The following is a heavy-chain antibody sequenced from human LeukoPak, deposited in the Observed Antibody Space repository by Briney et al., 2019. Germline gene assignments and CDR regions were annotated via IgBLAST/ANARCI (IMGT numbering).Heavy chain of an antibody. V-gene: IGHV4-59*01. J-gene: IGHJ5*01. Sequence: SETLSLICTVSGASIGNYYWSWIRQPPGKGPEWIGYINGRGSTNYNPSLKSRVTMSADASKNQFSLKLSSVTAADTAVYYCACINTWFDSWGQGTLVTVSS. CDR3: ACINTWFDS. D-gene: IGHD2-8*01. CDR1: GASIGNYY. CDR2: INGRGST.